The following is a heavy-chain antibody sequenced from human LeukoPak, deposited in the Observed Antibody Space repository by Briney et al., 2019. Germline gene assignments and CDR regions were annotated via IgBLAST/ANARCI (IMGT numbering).Heavy chain of an antibody. J-gene: IGHJ6*02. CDR2: ISGSGGST. V-gene: IGHV3-23*01. CDR3: AKYSIVVVPAGSMDV. Sequence: HSGGSLRLSCAASGFTFSSYAMSWVRQAQGKGLEWVSAISGSGGSTYYADSVKGRFTISRDNSKNTLYLQMNSLRAEDTAVYYCAKYSIVVVPAGSMDVWGQGTTVTVSS. CDR1: GFTFSSYA. D-gene: IGHD2-2*01.